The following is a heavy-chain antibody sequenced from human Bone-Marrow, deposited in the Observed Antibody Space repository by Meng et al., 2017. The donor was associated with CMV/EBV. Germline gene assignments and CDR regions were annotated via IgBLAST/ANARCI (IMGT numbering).Heavy chain of an antibody. J-gene: IGHJ3*02. Sequence: ASVKVSCKASGYTFTSYYMHWVRQAPGQGLEWMGWINPNSGGTNYAQKFQGRVTMTRDTSISTAYMELSRLRSDDTAVYYCARGARYYDSSGYQGSDAFDIWGQGTMVTVSS. CDR3: ARGARYYDSSGYQGSDAFDI. V-gene: IGHV1-2*02. CDR2: INPNSGGT. D-gene: IGHD3-22*01. CDR1: GYTFTSYY.